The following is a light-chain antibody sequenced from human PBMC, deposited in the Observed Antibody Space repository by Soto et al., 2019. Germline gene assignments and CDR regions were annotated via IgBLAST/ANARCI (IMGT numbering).Light chain of an antibody. V-gene: IGLV1-44*01. CDR1: SSNIGSNT. CDR3: AAWDDSLTAVL. Sequence: QSVLTQPPSASGTPGQSVTISCFGSSSNIGSNTVNWYQQLSGAAPKLLIHNNDQRPSGVPDRFSGSKSDTSASLAISGLQSADEADYYSAAWDDSLTAVLFGGGTKLTVL. CDR2: NND. J-gene: IGLJ3*02.